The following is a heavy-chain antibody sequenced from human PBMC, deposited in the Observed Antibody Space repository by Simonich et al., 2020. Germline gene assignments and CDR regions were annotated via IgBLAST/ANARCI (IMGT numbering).Heavy chain of an antibody. Sequence: QVQLVESGGGVVQPGRSLRLSCAASGFTFSSYAMHWVRQAPGKGLAWVAVISYDGSNKYYADSVKGRFTISRDNSKNTLYLQMNSLRAEDTAVYYCARDRNWGWFDPWGQGTLVTVSS. CDR1: GFTFSSYA. J-gene: IGHJ5*02. CDR2: ISYDGSNK. CDR3: ARDRNWGWFDP. V-gene: IGHV3-30*07. D-gene: IGHD7-27*01.